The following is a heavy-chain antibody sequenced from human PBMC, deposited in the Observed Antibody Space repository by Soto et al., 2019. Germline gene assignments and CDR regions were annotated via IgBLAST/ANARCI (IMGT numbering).Heavy chain of an antibody. CDR3: AKGGHYYYSSSGAFNI. J-gene: IGHJ3*02. Sequence: QVQMVESGGGVVQPGRSLRLSCAASGFTSSDYDLHLVRQAPGKGLEWVAFISYDGSNEHYADSVRGRFTTSSDNSKNPLYLQMSSLRHADTAVYRCAKGGHYYYSSSGAFNIWGQGTVVTVSS. CDR2: ISYDGSNE. V-gene: IGHV3-30*18. D-gene: IGHD3-22*01. CDR1: GFTSSDYD.